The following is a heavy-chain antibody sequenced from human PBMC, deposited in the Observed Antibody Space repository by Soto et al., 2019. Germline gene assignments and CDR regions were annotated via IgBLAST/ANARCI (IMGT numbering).Heavy chain of an antibody. V-gene: IGHV4-34*01. Sequence: SETLSLTCAVYGGSFSGYYWSWIRQPPGKGLEWIGEINHSGSTNYNPSLKSRVTISVDTSKNQFSLKLSSVTAADTAVYYCARAGPRITMVRGVYNYWGQGTLVTVSS. D-gene: IGHD3-10*01. CDR1: GGSFSGYY. CDR2: INHSGST. CDR3: ARAGPRITMVRGVYNY. J-gene: IGHJ4*02.